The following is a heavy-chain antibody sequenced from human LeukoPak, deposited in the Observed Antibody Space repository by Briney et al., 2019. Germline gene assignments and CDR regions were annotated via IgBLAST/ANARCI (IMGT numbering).Heavy chain of an antibody. CDR3: AKLGGHPLHNYYVGV. J-gene: IGHJ6*03. CDR2: ILDSGYST. CDR1: GFTFSSYA. D-gene: IGHD3-16*01. V-gene: IGHV3-23*01. Sequence: GGSLRLSCAASGFTFSSYAMSWIRQAPGKGLEWVSGILDSGYSTYYANSVKGRFTISRDNSNNTLYLQMNSLRAEDTAVYYCAKLGGHPLHNYYVGVWGKGTTVAVSS.